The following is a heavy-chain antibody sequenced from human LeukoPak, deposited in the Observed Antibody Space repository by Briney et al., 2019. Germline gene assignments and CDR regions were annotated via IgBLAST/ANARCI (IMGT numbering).Heavy chain of an antibody. CDR1: GGSISSYY. V-gene: IGHV4-59*01. CDR3: ARGPTFYYGSGSPGGEFDT. J-gene: IGHJ5*02. CDR2: IYYGGSA. D-gene: IGHD3-10*01. Sequence: PSETLSLTCTVSGGSISSYYWSWIRQPPGRELEWIGYIYYGGSAIYNPSLKSRVTISLDTSKNQFSLKLTSVTAADTAVYYCARGPTFYYGSGSPGGEFDTWGQGTLVTVSS.